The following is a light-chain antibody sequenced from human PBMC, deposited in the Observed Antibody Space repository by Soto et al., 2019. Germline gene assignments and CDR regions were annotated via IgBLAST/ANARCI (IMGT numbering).Light chain of an antibody. Sequence: QSVLTQPPSASGSPGQSVTISCTGTSSDVDAYKYVSWYQQYPGKAPKLMIYEVTKRPSGVPDRFSGSKSGNTAFLTVSGLQAEDEADYYCTSYVGNDIWVFGGGTKLTVL. CDR1: SSDVDAYKY. CDR3: TSYVGNDIWV. V-gene: IGLV2-8*01. J-gene: IGLJ3*02. CDR2: EVT.